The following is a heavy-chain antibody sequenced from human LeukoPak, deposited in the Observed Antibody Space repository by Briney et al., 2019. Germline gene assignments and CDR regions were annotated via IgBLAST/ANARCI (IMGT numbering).Heavy chain of an antibody. J-gene: IGHJ5*02. V-gene: IGHV5-10-1*01. CDR2: IDPSDSYT. D-gene: IGHD5-18*01. Sequence: GASLKISCEGSGYSFSSYWIRWGRQLPGEGLEWMGRIDPSDSYTNYSPSFQGHVTISADKSISTAYLQWSSLKASDTAMYYCARDSGYSYGPYDNWFDPWGQGTLVTVSS. CDR1: GYSFSSYW. CDR3: ARDSGYSYGPYDNWFDP.